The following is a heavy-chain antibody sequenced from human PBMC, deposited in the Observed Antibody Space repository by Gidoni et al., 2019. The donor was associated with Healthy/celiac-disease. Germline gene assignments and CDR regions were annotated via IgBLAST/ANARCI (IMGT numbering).Heavy chain of an antibody. D-gene: IGHD3-22*01. Sequence: EVQLVESGGGLVQPGGSLRLSCAASGFTFSSYWMSWVRQAPGKGLEWVANIKQDGSEKYYVDSVKGRFTISRDNAKNSLYLQMNSLRAEDTAVYYCARGHDITMIVVVIKAPDDAFDIWGQGTMVTVSS. J-gene: IGHJ3*02. CDR1: GFTFSSYW. CDR2: IKQDGSEK. V-gene: IGHV3-7*03. CDR3: ARGHDITMIVVVIKAPDDAFDI.